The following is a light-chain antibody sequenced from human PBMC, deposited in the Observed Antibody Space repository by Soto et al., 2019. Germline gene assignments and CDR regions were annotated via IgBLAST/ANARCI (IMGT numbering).Light chain of an antibody. CDR2: GAS. V-gene: IGKV3-15*01. CDR3: PHYNNWPFPSWT. Sequence: EIVMTQSPATLSVSPGERATLSCRASQSVSSNLAWYQQKPGQAPRLLIYGASTRATGIPARFSGSGSGTEFTLTITSLQSEDFAVYYCPHYNNWPFPSWTFGQGTKVEIK. CDR1: QSVSSN. J-gene: IGKJ1*01.